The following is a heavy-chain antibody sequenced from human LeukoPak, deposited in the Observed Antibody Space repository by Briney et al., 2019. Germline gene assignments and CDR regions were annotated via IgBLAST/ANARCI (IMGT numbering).Heavy chain of an antibody. CDR3: AKQHAATGGYFDC. CDR2: ISGSGDST. V-gene: IGHV3-23*01. CDR1: GFTFTSYA. Sequence: GGSLRLSCAASGFTFTSYAISWVRQAPGKGLEWVSTISGSGDSTYYADSVKGRFTISRDNSKNTLYLQMSSLRAEDTAIYYCAKQHAATGGYFDCSGQGTLVTVSS. J-gene: IGHJ4*02. D-gene: IGHD6-25*01.